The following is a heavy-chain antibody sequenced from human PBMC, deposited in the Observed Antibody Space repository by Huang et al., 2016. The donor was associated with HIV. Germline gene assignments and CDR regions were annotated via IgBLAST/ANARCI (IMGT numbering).Heavy chain of an antibody. CDR2: IFGSGGTT. CDR1: GVTLSNSD. J-gene: IGHJ4*02. D-gene: IGHD5-18*01. Sequence: EVQLLESGGGLVQPGGSLRLSFAASGVTLSNSDIDMSWVRQATGKGLEWVSRIFGSGGTTYYADSVKGRFTISRDTSKNTLFLQMNSLRAEDTAVYYCAKGYTLNYFDYWGQGTLVTVSS. V-gene: IGHV3-23*01. CDR3: AKGYTLNYFDY.